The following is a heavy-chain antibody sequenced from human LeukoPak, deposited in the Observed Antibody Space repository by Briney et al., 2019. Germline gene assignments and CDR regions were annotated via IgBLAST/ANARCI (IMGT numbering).Heavy chain of an antibody. Sequence: QSGGSLRLSCAASGFTFDDYAMYWVRQAPGKGLEWVSGISWNSGSIGYADSVKGRFTISRDNAKNSLYLQMNSLRAEDTALYYCAKGVRITMVRGAFDIWGQGTMVTVSS. CDR2: ISWNSGSI. V-gene: IGHV3-9*01. D-gene: IGHD3-10*01. CDR3: AKGVRITMVRGAFDI. J-gene: IGHJ3*02. CDR1: GFTFDDYA.